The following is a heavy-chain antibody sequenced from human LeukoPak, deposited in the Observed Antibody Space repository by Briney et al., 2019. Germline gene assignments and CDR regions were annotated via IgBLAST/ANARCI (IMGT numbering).Heavy chain of an antibody. CDR1: GGSISSYY. CDR3: ARGTKSSSSSI. CDR2: IYYSGST. Sequence: SETLSLTCTVSGGSISSYYWSWIRQPPGKGLEWIGYIYYSGSTNYNPSLKSRVTISVDTSKNQFSLKVTSVTAADTAVYYCARGTKSSSSSIWGQGTLVTVSS. V-gene: IGHV4-59*01. J-gene: IGHJ4*02. D-gene: IGHD6-6*01.